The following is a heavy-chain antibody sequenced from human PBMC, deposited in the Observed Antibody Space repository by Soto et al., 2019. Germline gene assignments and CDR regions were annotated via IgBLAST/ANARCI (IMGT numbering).Heavy chain of an antibody. CDR3: AKVASSSSSYYYYGMDV. V-gene: IGHV3-23*01. J-gene: IGHJ6*02. CDR1: GFTFSSYA. D-gene: IGHD6-6*01. Sequence: PGGSLRLSCAASGFTFSSYAMSWVRQAPGRGLEWVSAISGSGGSTYYADSVKGRFTISRDNSKNTLYLQMNSLRAEDTAVYYCAKVASSSSSYYYYGMDVWGQGTTVTVSS. CDR2: ISGSGGST.